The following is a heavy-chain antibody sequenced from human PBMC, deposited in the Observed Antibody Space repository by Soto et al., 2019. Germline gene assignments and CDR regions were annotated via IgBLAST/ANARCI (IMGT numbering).Heavy chain of an antibody. CDR2: FYYSGST. J-gene: IGHJ4*02. CDR1: GDSVSSGSSY. CDR3: ARRFTGNWGERFDY. V-gene: IGHV4-61*03. D-gene: IGHD7-27*01. Sequence: QVQLQESGPGLVKPSETLSLTCSVSGDSVSSGSSYWTWIRQPPGKGLEWIGYFYYSGSTNYNPSHKSRVTISGDTSKNHFSLKLNSVTAADTAVYYSARRFTGNWGERFDYWGQGNLVTVSS.